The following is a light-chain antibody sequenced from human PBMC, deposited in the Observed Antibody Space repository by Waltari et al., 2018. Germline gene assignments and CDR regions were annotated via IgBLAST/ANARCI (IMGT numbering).Light chain of an antibody. CDR1: RGIDSY. Sequence: DIQMTQSPSSLSTSVGDRVTITCRASRGIDSYLNWYQQRPGRAPKLLIYDASTLQREVPTRFSGCGIGTDFTLTINNLQPEDFATYFCQQSYSPPFTFGQGTRLEI. J-gene: IGKJ5*01. CDR2: DAS. V-gene: IGKV1-39*01. CDR3: QQSYSPPFT.